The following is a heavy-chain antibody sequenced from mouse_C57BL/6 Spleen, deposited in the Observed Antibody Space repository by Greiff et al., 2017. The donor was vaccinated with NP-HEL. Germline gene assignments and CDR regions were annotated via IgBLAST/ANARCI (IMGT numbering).Heavy chain of an antibody. CDR1: GFNIKDYY. D-gene: IGHD1-1*01. J-gene: IGHJ4*01. CDR2: IDPEDGET. CDR3: ARSGYYGSSYAMDY. Sequence: EVQLQQSGAELVKPGASVKLSCTASGFNIKDYYMHWVKQRTEQGLEWIGRIDPEDGETKYDPKFKGKATITADTSSNTAYLQLSSLTSEDTAVDYCARSGYYGSSYAMDYWGPVTSVTAYS. V-gene: IGHV14-2*01.